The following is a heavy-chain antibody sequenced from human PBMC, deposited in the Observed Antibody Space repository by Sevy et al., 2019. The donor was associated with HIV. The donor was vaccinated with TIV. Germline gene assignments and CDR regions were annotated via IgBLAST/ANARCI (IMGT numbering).Heavy chain of an antibody. D-gene: IGHD2-21*02. Sequence: GGSLRLSCAASGFTFSSYAMTWFRQAPGKGLDWVSSMTGSGSITYYGDSVKGRFTISRDNSKNTLYLQMNNLRVEDTALYYCAKDGLHSGDFEYFQDWGQGTLVTVSS. CDR2: MTGSGSIT. CDR1: GFTFSSYA. V-gene: IGHV3-23*01. J-gene: IGHJ1*01. CDR3: AKDGLHSGDFEYFQD.